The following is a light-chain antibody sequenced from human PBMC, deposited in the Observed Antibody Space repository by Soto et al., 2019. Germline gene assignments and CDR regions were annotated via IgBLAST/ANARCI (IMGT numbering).Light chain of an antibody. J-gene: IGKJ2*01. CDR2: KAT. Sequence: DIQMTQSPSTLSASVGDRVTITCRASQSISSWLAWYQQKPGKAPKLLIYKATSLESWVPLRFSGSGSGTDFTLTISSLQPDDFATYYCQQYNSDSYTFGQGTKLEIK. V-gene: IGKV1-5*03. CDR1: QSISSW. CDR3: QQYNSDSYT.